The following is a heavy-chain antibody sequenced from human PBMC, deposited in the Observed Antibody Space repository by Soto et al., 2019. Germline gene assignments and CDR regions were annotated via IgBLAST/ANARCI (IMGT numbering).Heavy chain of an antibody. CDR3: AKDGDSITRHKPLDX. D-gene: IGHD2-2*01. CDR1: GFTFSSYA. CDR2: ISFSGDRT. Sequence: GGSLRVSFAASGFTFSSYAMCWVRQAPGKGLEWVSSISFSGDRTFYADSVKVRFTISIDNSRNTLHLQMNSLRAEDTAVYYCAKDGDSITRHKPLDXWGQGTLVTVSX. V-gene: IGHV3-23*01. J-gene: IGHJ4*02.